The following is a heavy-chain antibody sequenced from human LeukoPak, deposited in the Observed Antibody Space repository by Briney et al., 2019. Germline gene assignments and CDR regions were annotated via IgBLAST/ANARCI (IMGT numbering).Heavy chain of an antibody. CDR1: GHPFSSFT. J-gene: IGHJ4*02. Sequence: GGSLRLSCTVSGHPFSSFTLNWVRQSPGKGLEWVSSISSSSTYTYYADSVKGRFTTSRDNAKNSLYLQMNSLRAEDTAVYYCAREGIAARPFDYWGQGTLVTVSS. D-gene: IGHD6-6*01. V-gene: IGHV3-21*01. CDR3: AREGIAARPFDY. CDR2: ISSSSTYT.